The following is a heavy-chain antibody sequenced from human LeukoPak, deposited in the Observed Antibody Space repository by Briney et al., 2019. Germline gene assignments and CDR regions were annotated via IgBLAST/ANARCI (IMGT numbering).Heavy chain of an antibody. Sequence: SETLSLTCAVYGGSFSGYYWSWIRQPPGKGLEWIGEINHSGSTNYNPSLKSRVTISVDTSKNQFSLKLSSVTAADTAVYHCARDYDSSGYYYWWFDPWGQGTLVTVSS. CDR2: INHSGST. CDR1: GGSFSGYY. J-gene: IGHJ5*02. D-gene: IGHD3-22*01. CDR3: ARDYDSSGYYYWWFDP. V-gene: IGHV4-34*01.